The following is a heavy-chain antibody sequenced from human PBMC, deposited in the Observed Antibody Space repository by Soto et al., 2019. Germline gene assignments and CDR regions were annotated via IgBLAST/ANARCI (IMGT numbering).Heavy chain of an antibody. CDR1: GFTFSSSW. CDR3: AKDAYYYDSSGYYPLDY. Sequence: PGGSLRLSCAASGFTFSSSWMHWVRQAPGKGLVWVSRVSGDGSSTNYADSVKGRFTISRDNAKNTLYLQMNSLRAEDAAVYYCAKDAYYYDSSGYYPLDYWGQGTLVTVSS. CDR2: VSGDGSST. V-gene: IGHV3-74*01. D-gene: IGHD3-22*01. J-gene: IGHJ4*02.